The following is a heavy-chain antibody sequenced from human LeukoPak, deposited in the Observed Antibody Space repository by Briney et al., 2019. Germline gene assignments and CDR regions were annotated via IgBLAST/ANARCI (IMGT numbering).Heavy chain of an antibody. V-gene: IGHV1-8*03. Sequence: ASVKVSCKASGYTFTSYDINWVRQAIGQGLEWMGWMNPNSGNTGYAQKFQGRVTIIRNTSISTAYMELSSLRSEDTAVYYCARVGYYDFWSGYYLDYYYYMDVWGKGTTVTVSS. D-gene: IGHD3-3*01. CDR2: MNPNSGNT. J-gene: IGHJ6*03. CDR3: ARVGYYDFWSGYYLDYYYYMDV. CDR1: GYTFTSYD.